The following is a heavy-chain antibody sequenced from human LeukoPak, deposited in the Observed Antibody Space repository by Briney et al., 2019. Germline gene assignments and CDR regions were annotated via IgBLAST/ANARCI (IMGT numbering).Heavy chain of an antibody. J-gene: IGHJ4*02. CDR3: AKSLVGATTDY. V-gene: IGHV3-30*18. CDR1: GFTFSSYG. D-gene: IGHD1-26*01. CDR2: ISYDGSNK. Sequence: PGGSLRLSCAASGFTFSSYGMHWVRQAPGKGLEWVAVISYDGSNKYYADSVKGRFTISRDNSKNTLYLQMNSLRAEDTAVYYCAKSLVGATTDYWGQGTLVTVSS.